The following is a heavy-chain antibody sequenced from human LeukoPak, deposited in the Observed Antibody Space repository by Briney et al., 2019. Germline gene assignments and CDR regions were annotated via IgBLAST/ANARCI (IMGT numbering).Heavy chain of an antibody. CDR1: GGSISSSSYY. Sequence: SETLSLTCTVSGGSISSSSYYWGWIRQPPGKGLEWIGSIYYSGSTYYNPSLKSRVTISVDTSKNQFSLKLSSVTAADTAVYYCARDPRYGYCSGGSCYYYYYMDVWGKGTTVTVSS. J-gene: IGHJ6*03. CDR3: ARDPRYGYCSGGSCYYYYYMDV. D-gene: IGHD2-15*01. V-gene: IGHV4-39*07. CDR2: IYYSGST.